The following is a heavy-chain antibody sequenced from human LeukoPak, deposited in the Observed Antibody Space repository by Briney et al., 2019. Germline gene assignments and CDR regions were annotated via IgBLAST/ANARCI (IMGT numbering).Heavy chain of an antibody. CDR2: IKQYGGDK. V-gene: IGHV3-7*01. CDR1: GFSFSNHW. J-gene: IGHJ4*02. CDR3: ARVELDNSRSYERNYDY. D-gene: IGHD1-26*01. Sequence: PGGSLRLSCTTSGFSFSNHWMSWVRQAPGKGLEWVASIKQYGGDKYYVDSVKGRFTISRDNVENSLYLQMTSLTSEDTAVYYCARVELDNSRSYERNYDYWGQGTLVTVSS.